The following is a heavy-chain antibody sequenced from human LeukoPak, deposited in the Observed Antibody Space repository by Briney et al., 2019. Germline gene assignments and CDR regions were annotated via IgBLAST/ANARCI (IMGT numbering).Heavy chain of an antibody. J-gene: IGHJ4*02. Sequence: GGSLRLSCAASGFTFSSYWMSWVRQAPGKGLEWVANIKQDGSEKNYVDPVKGRFTISRDNAKNSLYLQMNSLRAEDTAVYYCTRGYSAYIYWGQGTLVTVS. CDR1: GFTFSSYW. CDR3: TRGYSAYIY. D-gene: IGHD2-15*01. V-gene: IGHV3-7*04. CDR2: IKQDGSEK.